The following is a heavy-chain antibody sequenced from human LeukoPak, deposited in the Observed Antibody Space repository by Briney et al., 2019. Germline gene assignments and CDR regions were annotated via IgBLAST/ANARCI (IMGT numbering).Heavy chain of an antibody. V-gene: IGHV1-69*01. J-gene: IGHJ4*02. CDR3: APPRSSWYEGFDY. CDR2: IIPIFGTA. D-gene: IGHD6-13*01. Sequence: SVKVSCKASGGTFSSYAISWVRQAPGQGLEWMGGIIPIFGTANYAQKFQGRVTITADESTSTAYMELSSLRSEDTAVYYCAPPRSSWYEGFDYWGQGTLVTVSS. CDR1: GGTFSSYA.